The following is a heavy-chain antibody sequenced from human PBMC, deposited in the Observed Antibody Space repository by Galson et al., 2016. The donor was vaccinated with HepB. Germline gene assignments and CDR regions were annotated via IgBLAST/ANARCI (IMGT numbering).Heavy chain of an antibody. CDR1: GGSIVSTSYY. D-gene: IGHD3-10*01. Sequence: ETLSLTCTVSGGSIVSTSYYWGWIRQTPGKGLEWIESISYSGSTFHNPSLKSRVIISVDTAKNQFSLELTSVTAADTAVYYCARQGMVRGDNLFDTWGQGILVTVSS. CDR2: ISYSGST. V-gene: IGHV4-39*01. CDR3: ARQGMVRGDNLFDT. J-gene: IGHJ5*02.